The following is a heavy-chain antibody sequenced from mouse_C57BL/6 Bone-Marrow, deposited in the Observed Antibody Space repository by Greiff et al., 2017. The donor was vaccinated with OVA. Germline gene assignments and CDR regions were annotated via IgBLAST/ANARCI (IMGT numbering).Heavy chain of an antibody. CDR2: FHPNSGST. Sequence: QVQLQQPGAELVKPGASVKLSCKASGYTFTSYWMHWVKQRPGQGLEWIGMFHPNSGSTNYNEKFKSKATLTVDKSSSTAYMQLSSLTSEDSAVYYCARAIYYDYDVDYWGQGTTLTVSS. V-gene: IGHV1-64*01. CDR3: ARAIYYDYDVDY. D-gene: IGHD2-4*01. CDR1: GYTFTSYW. J-gene: IGHJ2*01.